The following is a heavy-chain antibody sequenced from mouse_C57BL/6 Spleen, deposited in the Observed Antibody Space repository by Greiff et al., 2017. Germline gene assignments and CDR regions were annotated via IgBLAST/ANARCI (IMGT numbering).Heavy chain of an antibody. V-gene: IGHV1-82*01. J-gene: IGHJ2*01. Sequence: QVQLQQSGPELVKPGASVKISCKASGYAFSSSWMNWVKQRPGKGLEWIGRIYPGDGDTNYNGKFKGKATLTADKSSSPAYMQLSSLTSEDSAVYCCARRDDYDGFDYWGQGTTLTVSS. CDR1: GYAFSSSW. D-gene: IGHD2-4*01. CDR3: ARRDDYDGFDY. CDR2: IYPGDGDT.